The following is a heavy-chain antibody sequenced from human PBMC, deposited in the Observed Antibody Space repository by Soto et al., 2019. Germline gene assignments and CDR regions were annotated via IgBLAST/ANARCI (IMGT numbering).Heavy chain of an antibody. Sequence: GESLKISCKGSGYSFISYWISWVRQMPGKGLEWMGRIDPSDSYTNYSPSFQGHVTISAGKSISTAYLQWSSLKASDTAMYYCARRTTMVRGVMEQWGQGTLVTVSS. J-gene: IGHJ4*02. D-gene: IGHD3-10*01. CDR3: ARRTTMVRGVMEQ. V-gene: IGHV5-10-1*01. CDR1: GYSFISYW. CDR2: IDPSDSYT.